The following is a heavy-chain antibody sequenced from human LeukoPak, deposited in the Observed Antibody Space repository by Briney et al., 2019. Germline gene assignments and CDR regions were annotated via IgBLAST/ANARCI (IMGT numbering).Heavy chain of an antibody. Sequence: GGSLRLSCAASGFTVSSSYMSWVRQAPGKGLEWVSVIYSGGSTYYADSVKGRFTISRDNSKNTLYLQMNSLRAEDTAVYYCARGGSIFGVDLRFDPWGQGTLVTVSS. D-gene: IGHD3-3*01. V-gene: IGHV3-66*02. CDR2: IYSGGST. CDR1: GFTVSSSY. J-gene: IGHJ5*02. CDR3: ARGGSIFGVDLRFDP.